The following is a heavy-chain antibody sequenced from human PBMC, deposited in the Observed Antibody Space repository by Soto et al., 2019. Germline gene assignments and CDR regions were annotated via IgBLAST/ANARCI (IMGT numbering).Heavy chain of an antibody. CDR1: GYTFVSFG. CDR3: ARDQTKRLRDASDI. CDR2: ISPYNGDT. Sequence: QVPLVQSGAEVKKPGASVKVSCKASGYTFVSFGINWVRQAPGQGLEWLGRISPYNGDTSYAEKFRGRVAMTTDTSSSTVYLELRSLRSDDTSVYYCARDQTKRLRDASDIWGQGSMVTVSS. V-gene: IGHV1-18*01. J-gene: IGHJ3*02.